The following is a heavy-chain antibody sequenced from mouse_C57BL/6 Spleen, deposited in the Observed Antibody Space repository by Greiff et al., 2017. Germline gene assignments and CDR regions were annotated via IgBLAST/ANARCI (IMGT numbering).Heavy chain of an antibody. CDR3: AKITSVLPYYFDY. CDR1: GYTFPSYW. D-gene: IGHD1-1*01. Sequence: QVQLQQPGAELVKPGASVKMSCKASGYTFPSYWITWVKQRPGHGLEWIGDIYPGSGSTNYNEKFKSKATLTVDTSSSTAYMQLSSLTSEDSAVYYCAKITSVLPYYFDYWGQGTTLTVSS. CDR2: IYPGSGST. V-gene: IGHV1-55*01. J-gene: IGHJ2*01.